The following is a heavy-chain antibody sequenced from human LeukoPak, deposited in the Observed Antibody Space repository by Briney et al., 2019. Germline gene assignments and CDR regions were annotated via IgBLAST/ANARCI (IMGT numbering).Heavy chain of an antibody. CDR3: ARGFGAGNYYYGWFDP. J-gene: IGHJ5*02. CDR1: GGSISSSNW. CDR2: IHDSGST. D-gene: IGHD3-10*01. Sequence: MASETLSLTCAVSGGSISSSNWWSWVRQPPGKGLEWIGFIHDSGSTYYNPSLKSRVSISRDMSKNQLSLMLSSVTAADTAVYYCARGFGAGNYYYGWFDPWGQGTLVSVSS. V-gene: IGHV4-4*02.